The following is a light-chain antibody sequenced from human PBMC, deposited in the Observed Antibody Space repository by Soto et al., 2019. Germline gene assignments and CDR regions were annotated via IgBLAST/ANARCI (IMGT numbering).Light chain of an antibody. CDR3: QQHGSSPYT. CDR2: GAS. V-gene: IGKV3-20*01. CDR1: QSVTSNY. J-gene: IGKJ2*01. Sequence: EIVLTQSPGTLSLSPGERATLSCRASQSVTSNYLAWYQQKPGQAPRLLIFGASSRATGIPDRFSGSGSGTDFTLTISRLETEDFAVYYCQQHGSSPYTFGQGTKLEIK.